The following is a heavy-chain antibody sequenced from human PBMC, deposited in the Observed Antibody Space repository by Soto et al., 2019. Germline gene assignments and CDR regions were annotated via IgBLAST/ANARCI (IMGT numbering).Heavy chain of an antibody. V-gene: IGHV3-33*01. Sequence: GGSLRLSCAASGFTFSSYGMHWVRQAPGKGLEWVAVIWYDGSNKYYADSVKGRFTISRDNSKNTLYLQMNSLRAEDTAVYYCARGENYYDSSGSYYHFDYWGQGTLVTVSS. D-gene: IGHD3-22*01. J-gene: IGHJ4*02. CDR3: ARGENYYDSSGSYYHFDY. CDR1: GFTFSSYG. CDR2: IWYDGSNK.